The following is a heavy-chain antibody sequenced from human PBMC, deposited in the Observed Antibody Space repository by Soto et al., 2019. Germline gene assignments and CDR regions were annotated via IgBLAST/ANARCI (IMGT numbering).Heavy chain of an antibody. Sequence: SETLSLTCTVSGDSIISSDFYWGWVRQPPGKGLEWIGSIFYLGSSYYNPSLKSRVTMSVDTSKNQFSLRLRSVTAADTALYFCARHSLALRRNNWFDPWGQGIMVTVSS. D-gene: IGHD3-3*02. CDR2: IFYLGSS. CDR1: GDSIISSDFY. CDR3: ARHSLALRRNNWFDP. J-gene: IGHJ5*02. V-gene: IGHV4-39*01.